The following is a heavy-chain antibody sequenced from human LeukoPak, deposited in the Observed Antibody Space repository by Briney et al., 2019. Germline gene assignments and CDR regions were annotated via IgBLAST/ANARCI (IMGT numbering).Heavy chain of an antibody. Sequence: PSETLSLTCTVSGGSISSYYWGWIRQPPGKGLEWIGSIDYSGSPYYNPSLKSRVTLSVDTSKNQFSLKLSSVTAADTAVYYCARDVGPTSMQEDYWGQGTLVTVSS. CDR2: IDYSGSP. V-gene: IGHV4-39*07. CDR3: ARDVGPTSMQEDY. J-gene: IGHJ4*02. CDR1: GGSISSYY. D-gene: IGHD1-26*01.